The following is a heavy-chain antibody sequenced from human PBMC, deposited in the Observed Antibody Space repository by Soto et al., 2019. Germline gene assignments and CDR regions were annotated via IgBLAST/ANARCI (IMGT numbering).Heavy chain of an antibody. V-gene: IGHV3-23*01. J-gene: IGHJ5*02. Sequence: GGSLRLSCVASGFSFSSYAMSWVRQAPGKGLEWVSGISGSGGSAFHADSVRGRFTVSRDNPNNTLYLQMNSLRAEDTAIYYCAKVGSYVFWSGSASKFNWFDPWGRATLVTVSS. CDR1: GFSFSSYA. CDR2: ISGSGGSA. CDR3: AKVGSYVFWSGSASKFNWFDP. D-gene: IGHD3-3*01.